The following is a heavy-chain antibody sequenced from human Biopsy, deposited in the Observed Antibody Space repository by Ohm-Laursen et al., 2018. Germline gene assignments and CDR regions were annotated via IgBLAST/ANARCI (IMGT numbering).Heavy chain of an antibody. D-gene: IGHD6-19*01. CDR2: ISPSGATT. Sequence: ATVKISCKASGNTFATYHIHWVRQAPGQGLEWMGVISPSGATTSFSQKFQGRITMTRDTSTGTVYMDLNSLGSEDTAIYYCARGMRSSGWPYFDSWGQGTLVTVSS. J-gene: IGHJ4*02. V-gene: IGHV1-46*01. CDR3: ARGMRSSGWPYFDS. CDR1: GNTFATYH.